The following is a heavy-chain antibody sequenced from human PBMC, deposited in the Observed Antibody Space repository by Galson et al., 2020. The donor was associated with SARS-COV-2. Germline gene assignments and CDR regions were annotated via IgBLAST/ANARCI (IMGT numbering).Heavy chain of an antibody. Sequence: GKGLEYVSAISSNGATSFYADSVNGRFTMSRDNSKNMFYLQMTALRLEDTAFYFCLSYSSTRQNHWGQGTLVTVSS. D-gene: IGHD2-2*01. V-gene: IGHV3-64D*06. CDR2: ISSNGATS. CDR3: LSYSSTRQNH. J-gene: IGHJ5*02.